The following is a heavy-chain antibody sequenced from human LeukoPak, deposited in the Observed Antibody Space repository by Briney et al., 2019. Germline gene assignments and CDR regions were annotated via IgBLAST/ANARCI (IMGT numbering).Heavy chain of an antibody. CDR1: GFTFSSYS. Sequence: GGSLRLSCAASGFTFSSYSMNWIRQAPGKGLEWVSYISSSGSTIYYADSVKGRFTISRDNAKNSLYLQMNSLRAEDTAVYYCAVPEDPLPPTEQVGLDYWGQGTLVTVSS. J-gene: IGHJ4*02. CDR3: AVPEDPLPPTEQVGLDY. V-gene: IGHV3-48*04. CDR2: ISSSGSTI. D-gene: IGHD1-14*01.